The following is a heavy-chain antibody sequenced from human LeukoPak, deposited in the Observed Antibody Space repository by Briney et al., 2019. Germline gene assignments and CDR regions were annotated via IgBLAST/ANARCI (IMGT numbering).Heavy chain of an antibody. CDR3: ARGPVERWLQLRNYFDY. V-gene: IGHV3-30*04. D-gene: IGHD5-24*01. Sequence: GSLRLSCAASGFTFSSYAMHWVRQAPGKGLEWVAVISYDGSNKYYADSVKGRFTISRDNSKNTLYLQMNSLRAEDTAVYYCARGPVERWLQLRNYFDYWGQGTLVTVSS. J-gene: IGHJ4*02. CDR1: GFTFSSYA. CDR2: ISYDGSNK.